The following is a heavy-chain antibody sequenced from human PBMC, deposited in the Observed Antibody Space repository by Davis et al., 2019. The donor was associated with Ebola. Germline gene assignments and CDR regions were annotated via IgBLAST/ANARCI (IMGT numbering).Heavy chain of an antibody. Sequence: GGSLRLSCVASGFTLNNAWMNWVRQAPGKGLEWVSSTSSSSDYIYYADSVKGRFTISKDNAKKSLYLQMNSLRAEDTAVYYCARVSTSSGNFYYYMDVWGKGTTVTVSS. CDR2: TSSSSDYI. D-gene: IGHD6-6*01. V-gene: IGHV3-21*01. CDR3: ARVSTSSGNFYYYMDV. J-gene: IGHJ6*03. CDR1: GFTLNNAW.